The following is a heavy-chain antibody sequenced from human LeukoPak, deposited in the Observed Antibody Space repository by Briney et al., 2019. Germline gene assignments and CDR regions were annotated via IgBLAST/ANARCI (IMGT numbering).Heavy chain of an antibody. CDR2: ITSSGGDT. D-gene: IGHD6-6*01. CDR1: GFTFIDYV. V-gene: IGHV3-23*01. J-gene: IGHJ4*02. CDR3: AKGSSSSRPYYFDY. Sequence: GGSLRLSCAASGFTFIDYVMSWVRQAPGKGLEWVSAITSSGGDTYYSDSVKGRFTISRDNSKNTLYPQMSSLRDEDTAVYYCAKGSSSSRPYYFDYWGQGTLVIVSS.